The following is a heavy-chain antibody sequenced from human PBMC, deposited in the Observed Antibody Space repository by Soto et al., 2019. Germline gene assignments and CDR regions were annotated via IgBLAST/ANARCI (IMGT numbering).Heavy chain of an antibody. CDR2: VYYTGST. CDR3: ARSVAVPGAHIDY. V-gene: IGHV4-59*01. D-gene: IGHD6-19*01. J-gene: IGHJ4*02. Sequence: ASETLSLTCSVSGGSISGSYWSWIRQSPGKGLEWLGYVYYTGSTNYSPSLRSRVSISVDTSKNEFSLRLSSVTAADTAVYFCARSVAVPGAHIDYWGQGTQVTVSS. CDR1: GGSISGSY.